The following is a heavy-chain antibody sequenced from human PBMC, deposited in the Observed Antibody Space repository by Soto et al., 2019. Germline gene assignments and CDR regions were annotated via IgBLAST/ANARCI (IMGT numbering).Heavy chain of an antibody. CDR2: IYYSGST. Sequence: PSETLSLTCTVSGGSTSSYYWSWIRQPPGKGLEWIGYIYYSGSTNYNPSLKSRVTISVDTYKNQFSLKLSSVTAADTAVYYCARSVFPWGQGTLVTVSS. V-gene: IGHV4-59*12. J-gene: IGHJ5*02. CDR3: ARSVFP. CDR1: GGSTSSYY.